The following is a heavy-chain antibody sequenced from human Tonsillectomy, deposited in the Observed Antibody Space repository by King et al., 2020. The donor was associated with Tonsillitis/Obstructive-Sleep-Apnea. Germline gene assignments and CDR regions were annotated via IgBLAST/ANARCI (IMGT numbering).Heavy chain of an antibody. D-gene: IGHD1-7*01. Sequence: VQLVESGGGLVKPGGSLRLSCAASGFTFSNAWMSWVRQAPGKGLEWVGRIKRKTDGETTEYAAPVKGSFTIPRDDSKNKLYLQMNSLKTEDTAVYYCTTLGNYGNYWGQGTLVTVSS. CDR2: IKRKTDGETT. V-gene: IGHV3-15*01. J-gene: IGHJ4*02. CDR3: TTLGNYGNY. CDR1: GFTFSNAW.